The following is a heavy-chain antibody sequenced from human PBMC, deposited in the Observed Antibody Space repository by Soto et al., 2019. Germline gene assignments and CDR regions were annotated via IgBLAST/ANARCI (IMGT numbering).Heavy chain of an antibody. Sequence: AGGSLRLSCAASGFSFSDYAMSWVRQAPGKGLEWVSVISESGGSTHYADSVRGRFTASRDNSKNSLSLRMNSLRDEDTAVYFCAKRSPYSSGWYSPIFDYWGQGALVTVSS. V-gene: IGHV3-23*01. J-gene: IGHJ4*02. CDR3: AKRSPYSSGWYSPIFDY. CDR2: ISESGGST. D-gene: IGHD6-13*01. CDR1: GFSFSDYA.